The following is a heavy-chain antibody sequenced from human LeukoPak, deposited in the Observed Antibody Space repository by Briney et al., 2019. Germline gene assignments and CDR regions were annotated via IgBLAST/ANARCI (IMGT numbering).Heavy chain of an antibody. CDR1: GVSISSYY. Sequence: SETLSLTCTVSGVSISSYYWSWIRQPPGKGLEWIGYRYYSGSTNYNPSLKSRVTISLDISKNQFTLNLRSVTAADTAVYYCARAASGSNDYWGQGTLVTVSS. J-gene: IGHJ4*01. CDR2: RYYSGST. D-gene: IGHD3-22*01. V-gene: IGHV4-59*01. CDR3: ARAASGSNDY.